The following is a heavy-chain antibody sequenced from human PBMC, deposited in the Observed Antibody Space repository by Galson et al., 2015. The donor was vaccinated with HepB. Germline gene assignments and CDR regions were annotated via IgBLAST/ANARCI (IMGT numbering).Heavy chain of an antibody. V-gene: IGHV1-69*17. D-gene: IGHD5-18*01. J-gene: IGHJ6*02. CDR3: ARPFVYTAMDPYYYYYGMDV. Sequence: SVKVSCKASGGTFSSYAISWVRQAPGQGLEWMGGIIPIFGIANYAQKFQGRVTITADKSTSTAYMELSSLRSEDTAVYYCARPFVYTAMDPYYYYYGMDVCAQGTTVTVSS. CDR1: GGTFSSYA. CDR2: IIPIFGIA.